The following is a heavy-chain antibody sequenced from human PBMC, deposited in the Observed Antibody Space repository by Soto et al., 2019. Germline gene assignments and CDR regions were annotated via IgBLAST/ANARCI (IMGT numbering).Heavy chain of an antibody. J-gene: IGHJ4*02. CDR3: ARAPKGYFDY. CDR2: ISGGGGSK. V-gene: IGHV3-23*01. CDR1: GFTFSSYA. Sequence: GGSLRLSCAASGFTFSSYAMSWVRQAPGKGLEWVSAISGGGGSKYYVDSVKGRFTISRDNAKNTLYLQMNSLRAEDTAVYYCARAPKGYFDYWGQGTLVTVSS.